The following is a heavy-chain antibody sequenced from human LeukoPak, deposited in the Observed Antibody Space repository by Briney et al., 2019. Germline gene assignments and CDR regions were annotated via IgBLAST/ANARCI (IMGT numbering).Heavy chain of an antibody. CDR2: MKSKTDGGTT. CDR3: TTGYSYGYY. Sequence: AGGSLRLSCVASGFTFSNAWMSWVRQAPGKGLEWVGRMKSKTDGGTTGYAAPVKGRITISRDDSKNTLYLQMNSLKTEDTAVYYCTTGYSYGYYWGQGTLVTVSS. D-gene: IGHD5-18*01. V-gene: IGHV3-15*01. CDR1: GFTFSNAW. J-gene: IGHJ4*02.